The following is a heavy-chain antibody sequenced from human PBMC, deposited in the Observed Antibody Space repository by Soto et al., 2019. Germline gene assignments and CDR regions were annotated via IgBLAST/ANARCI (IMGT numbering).Heavy chain of an antibody. CDR2: ISSNGGST. CDR3: VKDSGDYYDSSGYYPNWFDP. V-gene: IGHV3-64D*08. J-gene: IGHJ5*02. Sequence: GGSLRLSCSASGFTFSSYAMHWVRQAPGKGLEYVSAISSNGGSTYYADSVKGRFTISRDNSKNTLYLQMSSLRAEDTAVYYCVKDSGDYYDSSGYYPNWFDPRGQGTLVTVSS. CDR1: GFTFSSYA. D-gene: IGHD3-22*01.